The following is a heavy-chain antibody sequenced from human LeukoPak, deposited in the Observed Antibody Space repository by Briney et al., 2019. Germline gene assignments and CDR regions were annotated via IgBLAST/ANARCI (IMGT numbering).Heavy chain of an antibody. J-gene: IGHJ1*01. Sequence: GGSLRPSCAASGFTVSSNYMSWVRQAPGKGLECVSGISPSGGITYYTDSVKGRFTISRDNSKNTQSLQMNSLRAEDTAVYYCAKDDDWGRYKHWGQGTLVTVSS. CDR3: AKDDDWGRYKH. V-gene: IGHV3-23*01. CDR1: GFTVSSNY. CDR2: ISPSGGIT. D-gene: IGHD3-16*01.